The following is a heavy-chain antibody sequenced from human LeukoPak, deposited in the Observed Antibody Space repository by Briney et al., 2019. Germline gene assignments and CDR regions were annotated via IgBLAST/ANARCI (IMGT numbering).Heavy chain of an antibody. D-gene: IGHD5-18*01. J-gene: IGHJ4*02. CDR1: GFTFSRYG. CDR2: ISYDASNK. V-gene: IGHV3-30*03. CDR3: ARAITNYGYIFDY. Sequence: PGRSLRLSCAASGFTFSRYGMHWVRQTPGKGLEWVAVISYDASNKYYADSVKGRFTISRDNAKNSLYLQMNSLRAEDTAVYYCARAITNYGYIFDYWGQGTLVTVSS.